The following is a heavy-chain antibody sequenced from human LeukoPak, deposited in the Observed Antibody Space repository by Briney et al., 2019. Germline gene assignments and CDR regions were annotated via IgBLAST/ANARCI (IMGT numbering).Heavy chain of an antibody. Sequence: GASVKVSCKASVYTFTRYDINWVRQATGQGLEGMGWMNPNSGNTGYAQKFQGRVTITRNTSISTAYMELSSLRSEDTAVYYCASGRNWGDVARAINYYYYYKDVWGKGTTVTVSS. V-gene: IGHV1-8*03. CDR1: VYTFTRYD. J-gene: IGHJ6*03. CDR2: MNPNSGNT. CDR3: ASGRNWGDVARAINYYYYYKDV. D-gene: IGHD3-16*01.